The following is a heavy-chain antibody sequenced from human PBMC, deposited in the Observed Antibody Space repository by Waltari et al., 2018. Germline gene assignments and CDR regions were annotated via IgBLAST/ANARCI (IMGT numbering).Heavy chain of an antibody. J-gene: IGHJ4*02. V-gene: IGHV3-48*01. CDR1: GFTFSTYN. CDR3: ARDKSGLGY. D-gene: IGHD3-10*01. CDR2: ISSDSSIM. Sequence: VQLVESGGGPVQPGGSLRLSCAAAGFTFSTYNMNWVRQAPGKGLGWVSYISSDSSIMYYADSVKGRFTISRDNAKNSLYLHMNSLRAEDTAVYYCARDKSGLGYWGQGTLVTVSS.